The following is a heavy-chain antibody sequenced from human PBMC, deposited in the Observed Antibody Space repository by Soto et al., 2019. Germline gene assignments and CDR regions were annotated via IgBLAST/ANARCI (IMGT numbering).Heavy chain of an antibody. J-gene: IGHJ4*02. D-gene: IGHD3-10*01. V-gene: IGHV4-31*03. CDR3: ARGRVVRGVAFDY. Sequence: QVQLQESGPGLVKPSQTLSLTCTDSGGSISSGGYYWSWIRQHPGKGLEWIGYIYYSGSTYYNPSLKSRVTISVDTSKNQFSLKLSSVTAADTAVYYCARGRVVRGVAFDYWGQGTLVTVSS. CDR1: GGSISSGGYY. CDR2: IYYSGST.